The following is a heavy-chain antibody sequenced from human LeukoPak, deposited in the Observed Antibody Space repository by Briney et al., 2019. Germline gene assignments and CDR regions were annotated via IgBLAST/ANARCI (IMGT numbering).Heavy chain of an antibody. CDR1: GFTFSTYS. Sequence: GGSLRLSCAASGFTFSTYSMNWVRRAPGKGLEWVSSISTSGSYIYYAYSVKGRFTISRDNAKNSLYLQMNSLRAEDTAVYYCARACGGDCYLSDYWGQGTLVTVSS. J-gene: IGHJ4*02. CDR3: ARACGGDCYLSDY. V-gene: IGHV3-21*01. D-gene: IGHD2-21*02. CDR2: ISTSGSYI.